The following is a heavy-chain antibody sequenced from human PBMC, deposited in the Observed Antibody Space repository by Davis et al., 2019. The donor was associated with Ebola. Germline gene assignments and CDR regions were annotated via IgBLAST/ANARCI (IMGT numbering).Heavy chain of an antibody. CDR3: TTEPSHTRGRFLDFTSFNI. CDR2: IKSKADGGTT. Sequence: GGSLRLSCAASGLTLSDAWMTWVRQAPGKGLEWVGHIKSKADGGTTDYAAPVKGRFNISRDDSKNKVFLQIDSLKTKDTAVYYCTTEPSHTRGRFLDFTSFNIWGQGTMVTVSS. CDR1: GLTLSDAW. J-gene: IGHJ3*02. D-gene: IGHD3-3*01. V-gene: IGHV3-15*01.